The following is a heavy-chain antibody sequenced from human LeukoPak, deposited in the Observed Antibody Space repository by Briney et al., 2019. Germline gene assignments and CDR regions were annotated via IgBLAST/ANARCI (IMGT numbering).Heavy chain of an antibody. V-gene: IGHV4-34*01. CDR1: GGSFSGYY. CDR2: INHSGST. J-gene: IGHJ4*02. CDR3: GRGGGSSSWYGGFPFDY. Sequence: SETLSLTCAVYGGSFSGYYWSWIRQPPGKGLEWIGEINHSGSTNYNPSLKSRLTISVDTSKNQFSLTRSSVTAADTAVYYGGRGGGSSSWYGGFPFDYWGQGTLVTVSS. D-gene: IGHD6-13*01.